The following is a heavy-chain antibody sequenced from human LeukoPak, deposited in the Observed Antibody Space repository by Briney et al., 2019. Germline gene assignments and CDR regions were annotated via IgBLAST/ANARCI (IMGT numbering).Heavy chain of an antibody. Sequence: SETLSLTCTVSGGSISSSSYYWGWIRQPPGKGLEWIGSIYYSGSTYYNPSLKSRVTISVDTSKNQFSLKLSSVTAADTAVYYCARGDRDGLDYWGQGTLVTVSS. J-gene: IGHJ4*02. V-gene: IGHV4-39*07. D-gene: IGHD5-24*01. CDR1: GGSISSSSYY. CDR3: ARGDRDGLDY. CDR2: IYYSGST.